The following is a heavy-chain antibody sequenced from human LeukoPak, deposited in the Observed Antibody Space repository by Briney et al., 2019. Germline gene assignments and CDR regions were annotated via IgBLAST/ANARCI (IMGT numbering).Heavy chain of an antibody. J-gene: IGHJ4*02. CDR2: IKPNSGGT. V-gene: IGHV1-2*02. CDR1: GYTFSDYY. D-gene: IGHD3-22*01. CDR3: ARATIADSSTYYIDY. Sequence: ASVKVSCKASGYTFSDYYMHWVRQAPGQGLEWMGWIKPNSGGTNYAQKFQGRVTMTRDMSISTAYMEVSRLTSDDTAVYYCARATIADSSTYYIDYWGLGTLVTVSS.